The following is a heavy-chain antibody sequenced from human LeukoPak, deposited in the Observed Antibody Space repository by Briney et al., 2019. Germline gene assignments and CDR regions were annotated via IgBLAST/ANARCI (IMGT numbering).Heavy chain of an antibody. D-gene: IGHD5-24*01. V-gene: IGHV1-69*05. CDR3: ARAATSTINYYYYMDV. CDR1: GGTFSSYA. CDR2: VIPIFGTA. J-gene: IGHJ6*03. Sequence: SVKVSCKASGGTFSSYAISWVRQAPGQGLEWVGGVIPIFGTANYAQKFQGRVTITTDESTSTAYMELSSLRSEDTAVYYCARAATSTINYYYYMDVWGKGTTVTVSS.